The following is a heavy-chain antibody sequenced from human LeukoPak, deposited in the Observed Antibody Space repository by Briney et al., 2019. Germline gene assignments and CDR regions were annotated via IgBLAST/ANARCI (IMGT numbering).Heavy chain of an antibody. V-gene: IGHV3-9*03. CDR2: ITWNSDNI. CDR3: ARLDGAFDI. J-gene: IGHJ3*02. CDR1: GFSFDDYV. Sequence: GGSLRLSCAASGFSFDDYVMHWVRQVPGKGLEWVSGITWNSDNIDYADSVKGRFTISRDNAKNSLYLLMNGLRPEDMALYFCARLDGAFDIWGQGTMVTVSS. D-gene: IGHD5-24*01.